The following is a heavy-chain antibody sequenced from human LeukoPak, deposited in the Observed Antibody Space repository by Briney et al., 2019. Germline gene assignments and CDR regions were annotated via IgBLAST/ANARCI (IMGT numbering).Heavy chain of an antibody. CDR2: IYYTGST. D-gene: IGHD4-17*01. CDR1: GGSISSHY. Sequence: SETLSLTSTVSGGSISSHYWSWVRQPPGKGLEWIGYIYYTGSTKYNPSLKSQVTISVDTSKNQFSLKLSSVTTGDTALYYCARQGGYGDSTHLDYWGRGTLVTVSS. V-gene: IGHV4-59*11. J-gene: IGHJ4*02. CDR3: ARQGGYGDSTHLDY.